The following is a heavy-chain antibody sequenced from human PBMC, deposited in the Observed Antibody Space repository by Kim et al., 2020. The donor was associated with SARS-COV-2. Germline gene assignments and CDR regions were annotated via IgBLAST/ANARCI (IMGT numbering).Heavy chain of an antibody. Sequence: SETLSLTCAVYGGSFSGYYWSWIRQPPGKGLEWIGEINHSGSTNYNPSLKSRVTISVDTSKNQFSLKLSSVTAADTAVYYCARGTYYYDSSGYYPSRYYFDYWGQGTLVTVSS. D-gene: IGHD3-22*01. V-gene: IGHV4-34*01. J-gene: IGHJ4*02. CDR1: GGSFSGYY. CDR2: INHSGST. CDR3: ARGTYYYDSSGYYPSRYYFDY.